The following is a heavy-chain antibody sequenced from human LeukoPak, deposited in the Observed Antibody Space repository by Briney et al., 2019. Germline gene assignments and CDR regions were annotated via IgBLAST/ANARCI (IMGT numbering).Heavy chain of an antibody. CDR3: AKDEADIVVVVAATHQYYYMDV. CDR2: IRYDGRNK. J-gene: IGHJ6*03. CDR1: GFTFSSYG. Sequence: GGSLRLSCAASGFTFSSYGMNWVRQAPGKGLEWVAFIRYDGRNKYYADSVKGRFTISRDNSKNTLYLQMNSLRAEDTAVYYCAKDEADIVVVVAATHQYYYMDVWGKGTTVTISS. D-gene: IGHD2-15*01. V-gene: IGHV3-30*02.